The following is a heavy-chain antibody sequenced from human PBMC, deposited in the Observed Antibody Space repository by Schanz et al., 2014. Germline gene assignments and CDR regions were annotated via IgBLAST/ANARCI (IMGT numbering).Heavy chain of an antibody. CDR1: GYTFTSYY. CDR2: INPSVGNT. CDR3: ARSPSTGAFDI. Sequence: QVQLVQSGAEVKKPGASVKVSCEASGYTFTSYYIHWFRQAPGQGLEWMGLINPSVGNTNYAQKFRVRSTMTRDTSTSTVYMELSSLRSEDTAVYFCARSPSTGAFDIWGQGTMVTVSS. J-gene: IGHJ3*02. V-gene: IGHV1-46*03.